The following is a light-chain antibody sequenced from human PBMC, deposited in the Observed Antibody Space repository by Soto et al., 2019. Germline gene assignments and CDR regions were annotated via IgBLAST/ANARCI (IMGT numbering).Light chain of an antibody. V-gene: IGKV3-20*01. J-gene: IGKJ5*01. CDR3: QHYDSLPIT. Sequence: IVMTHSPAPLSVSPGGRATLSCRASQSISDTLAWYQQKPGQAPRLLIYGASSRATGIPDRFSGSGSGTDFTLTISRLEPEDFAVFYCQHYDSLPITFGHVARLAIK. CDR1: QSISDT. CDR2: GAS.